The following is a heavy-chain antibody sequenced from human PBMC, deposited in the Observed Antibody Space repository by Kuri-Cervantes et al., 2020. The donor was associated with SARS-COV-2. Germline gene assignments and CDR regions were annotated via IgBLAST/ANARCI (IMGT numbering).Heavy chain of an antibody. CDR1: GFNFSRTD. CDR3: AKDRVGVQDF. D-gene: IGHD2-21*01. Sequence: GESLKISCAASGFNFSRTDMHWVRQAPGKGLEWVAVITHDGKNKKCIASGEGRFTVSRDNSKNTLYLHMKSLRSEDTAMYYCAKDRVGVQDFWGQGTLVTVSS. CDR2: ITHDGKNK. J-gene: IGHJ4*02. V-gene: IGHV3-30*18.